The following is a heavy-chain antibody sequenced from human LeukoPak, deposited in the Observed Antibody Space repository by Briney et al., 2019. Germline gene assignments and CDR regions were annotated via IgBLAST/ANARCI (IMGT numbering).Heavy chain of an antibody. D-gene: IGHD5-18*01. CDR2: IYNGRTT. V-gene: IGHV4-39*02. CDR1: GGSISSINHH. J-gene: IGHJ4*02. CDR3: ARDRGYSYGYRGYFDY. Sequence: SETLSLTCTVSGGSISSINHHWGWVRQSPGKDLEWTGSIYNGRTTFSNPSLNSRVTISIVTSKNQFSLQLNSVTAADTAVYYCARDRGYSYGYRGYFDYWGQGTLVTVSS.